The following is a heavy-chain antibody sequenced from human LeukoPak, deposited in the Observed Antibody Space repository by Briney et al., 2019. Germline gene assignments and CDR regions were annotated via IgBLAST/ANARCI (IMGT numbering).Heavy chain of an antibody. D-gene: IGHD6-13*01. CDR2: INHSGST. Sequence: PSETLSLTCAVYGGSFSGYYWSWIRQPPGKGLEWIGEINHSGSTNYNPSLKSRVTISVDTSKNQFSLKLSSVTAADTAVYYCARSYSSSSTGRAFDIWGQGTMVTVSS. J-gene: IGHJ3*02. V-gene: IGHV4-34*01. CDR3: ARSYSSSSTGRAFDI. CDR1: GGSFSGYY.